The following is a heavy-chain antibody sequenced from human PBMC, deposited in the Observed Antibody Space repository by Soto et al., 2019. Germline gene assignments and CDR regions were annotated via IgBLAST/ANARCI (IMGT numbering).Heavy chain of an antibody. CDR2: INHSGRV. J-gene: IGHJ5*01. V-gene: IGHV4-34*01. D-gene: IGHD3-22*01. Sequence: SDTLSLTCAVYGGSFSGHSWTWIRQSPGKGLEWIGDINHSGRVNYSPSLKSRVTISLDTSKNQFSLTLSAVTAADTAMYYCSTRAYDTNGYYRFDPWGQGTLVTVSS. CDR3: STRAYDTNGYYRFDP. CDR1: GGSFSGHS.